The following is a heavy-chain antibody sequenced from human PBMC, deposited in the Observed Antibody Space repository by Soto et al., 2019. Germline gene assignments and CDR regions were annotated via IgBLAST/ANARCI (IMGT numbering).Heavy chain of an antibody. CDR3: ARVGASSPWLAYNWFDP. V-gene: IGHV1-2*04. J-gene: IGHJ5*02. CDR2: INPNSGGT. CDR1: GYTFTGYY. D-gene: IGHD6-19*01. Sequence: ASVKVSCKASGYTFTGYYMHWVRQAPGQGLEWMGWINPNSGGTNYAQKFQGWVTMTRDTSTSTAYMELSSLRSEDTAVYYCARVGASSPWLAYNWFDPWGQGTLVTVSS.